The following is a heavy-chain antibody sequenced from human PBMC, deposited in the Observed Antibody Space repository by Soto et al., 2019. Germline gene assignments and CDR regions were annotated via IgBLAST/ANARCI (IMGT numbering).Heavy chain of an antibody. D-gene: IGHD6-19*01. J-gene: IGHJ6*02. CDR1: GFTFNSYG. V-gene: IGHV3-33*01. CDR3: ARPLVAPVAGPYYYGMDV. CDR2: IWYDGNTK. Sequence: QIQLVESGGGVVQPGRSLRLSCTASGFTFNSYGFNWVRQAPGKGLEWLAVIWYDGNTKYYADSVKGRFTISRDNLRSTVYLQMNSLTAEDTAVYYCARPLVAPVAGPYYYGMDVWGQGTTVTVSS.